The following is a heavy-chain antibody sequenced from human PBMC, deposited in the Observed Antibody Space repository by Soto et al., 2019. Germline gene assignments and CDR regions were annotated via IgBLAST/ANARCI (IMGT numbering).Heavy chain of an antibody. CDR2: INAGNGNT. CDR1: GYTFTSYA. D-gene: IGHD3-10*01. V-gene: IGHV1-3*01. CDR3: ARGLLWFAVSAVYYFDY. J-gene: IGHJ4*02. Sequence: GASVKVSCKASGYTFTSYAMHWVRQAPGQRLEWMGWINAGNGNTKYSQKFQGRVTITRDTSASTAYMELSSLRSEDTAVYYCARGLLWFAVSAVYYFDYWGQGTLVTVSS.